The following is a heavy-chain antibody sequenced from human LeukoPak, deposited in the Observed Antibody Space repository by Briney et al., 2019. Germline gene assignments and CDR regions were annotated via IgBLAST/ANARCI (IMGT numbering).Heavy chain of an antibody. CDR1: GFAFSNYW. CDR2: IKQDGSEK. J-gene: IGHJ4*02. V-gene: IGHV3-7*01. D-gene: IGHD6-6*01. CDR3: ASGQQLGY. Sequence: GGSLRLSCAASGFAFSNYWMSWVRQAPGKGLEWGADIKQDGSEKYYVDSLKGRFTSSRDNAKNSLYLQTNSLRAEDTAVYYCASGQQLGYWGQGTLVTVSS.